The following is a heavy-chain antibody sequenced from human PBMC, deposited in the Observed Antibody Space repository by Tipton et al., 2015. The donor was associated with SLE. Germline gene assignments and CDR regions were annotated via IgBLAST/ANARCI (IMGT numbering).Heavy chain of an antibody. CDR2: INHRGGT. CDR3: VRIGRIAVAAPEGFDI. J-gene: IGHJ3*02. V-gene: IGHV4-34*01. CDR1: GGSFSGYY. D-gene: IGHD6-19*01. Sequence: TLSLTCAVYGGSFSGYYWSWIRQSPGKGLEWIAGINHRGGTYYNPSLKSRVTISVDTSKDQFSLKLTSVTAADTAVYYCVRIGRIAVAAPEGFDIWGQGTKVTVSS.